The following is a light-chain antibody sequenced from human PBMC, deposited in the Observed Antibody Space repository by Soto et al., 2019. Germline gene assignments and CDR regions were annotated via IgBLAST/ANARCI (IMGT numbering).Light chain of an antibody. V-gene: IGKV3-11*01. Sequence: EIVLTQSPATLSVSPGERATLSFRASQTVSSNLAWYQQKPGQAPRLLIYDASNRATGIPARFSGSGSGTDFTLTISSLEPEDFAVYYCQQRSNWPPRWTFGQGTKVDI. CDR2: DAS. J-gene: IGKJ1*01. CDR3: QQRSNWPPRWT. CDR1: QTVSSN.